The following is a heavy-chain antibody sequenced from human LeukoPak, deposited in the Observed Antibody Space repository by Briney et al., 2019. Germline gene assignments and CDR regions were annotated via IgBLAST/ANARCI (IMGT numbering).Heavy chain of an antibody. V-gene: IGHV4-59*01. Sequence: PSETLSLTCTVSGGSISSYHWSWIRQPPGKGLEWIGYMYYSVTTNYNPSLKSRVTMSGDTSKNQFSLNLTSVTAADTAVYYCARGPTGNWFDPWGQGTLVTVSS. CDR1: GGSISSYH. D-gene: IGHD4-17*01. J-gene: IGHJ5*02. CDR2: MYYSVTT. CDR3: ARGPTGNWFDP.